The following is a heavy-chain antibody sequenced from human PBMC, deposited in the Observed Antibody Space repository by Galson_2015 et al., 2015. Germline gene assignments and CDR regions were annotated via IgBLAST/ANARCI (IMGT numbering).Heavy chain of an antibody. Sequence: SVKVSCKASGGTFTNYYINWVRQAPGQGLEWMGGIPPMSGSTDYAQKFQGRVTITADEYTKTAHMELGSLTSEDTAVYYCATDNDCIGGTCYFDYWGQGTLVTVSS. V-gene: IGHV1-69*13. D-gene: IGHD2-15*01. CDR3: ATDNDCIGGTCYFDY. CDR1: GGTFTNYY. J-gene: IGHJ4*02. CDR2: IPPMSGST.